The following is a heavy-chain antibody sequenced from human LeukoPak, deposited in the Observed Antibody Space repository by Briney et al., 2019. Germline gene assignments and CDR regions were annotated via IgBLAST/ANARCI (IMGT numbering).Heavy chain of an antibody. Sequence: SETLSLTCTVSGGSISSSSYYWGWIRQPPGKGLEWIGSIYYSGSTYYNPSLKSRVTISVDTSKNQFSLKLSSVTAADTAVYYCARRSPFGAHVPVDYWGQGTLVTVSS. CDR3: ARRSPFGAHVPVDY. V-gene: IGHV4-39*01. CDR2: IYYSGST. D-gene: IGHD3-10*01. CDR1: GGSISSSSYY. J-gene: IGHJ4*02.